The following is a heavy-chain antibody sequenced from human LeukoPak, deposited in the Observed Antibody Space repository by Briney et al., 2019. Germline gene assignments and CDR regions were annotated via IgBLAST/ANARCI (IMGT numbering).Heavy chain of an antibody. D-gene: IGHD6-6*01. V-gene: IGHV4-4*09. CDR1: GGSISGYY. CDR2: IYTTGST. Sequence: PSETLSLTCIVSGGSISGYYWSWIRQPPGKGVQWIGYIYTTGSTNYNPSFKSRVTISVDTSKNQFSLELSSVIAADTAVYYCARHRFTSSSSYFDYWGQGTLVTVSS. CDR3: ARHRFTSSSSYFDY. J-gene: IGHJ4*02.